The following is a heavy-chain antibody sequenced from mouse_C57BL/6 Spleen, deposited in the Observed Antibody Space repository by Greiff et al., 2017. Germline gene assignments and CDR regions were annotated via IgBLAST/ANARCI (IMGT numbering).Heavy chain of an antibody. Sequence: EVKLMESGGGLVKPGGSLKLSCAASGFTFSSYTMSWVRQTPEKRLEWVATISGGGGNTYYPDSVKGRFTISRDNAKNTLYLQMSSLRSEDTALYYCARHSSGYVGYWGQGTTLTVAS. J-gene: IGHJ2*01. CDR2: ISGGGGNT. CDR1: GFTFSSYT. D-gene: IGHD3-2*02. CDR3: ARHSSGYVGY. V-gene: IGHV5-9*01.